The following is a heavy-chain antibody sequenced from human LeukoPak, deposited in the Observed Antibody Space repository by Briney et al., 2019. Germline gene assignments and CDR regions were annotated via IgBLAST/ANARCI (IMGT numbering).Heavy chain of an antibody. CDR2: IWYDGNNK. CDR1: GITFSTYW. J-gene: IGHJ4*02. Sequence: GGSLRLSCAGSGITFSTYWMHWVRQAPGKGLEWVAVIWYDGNNKYYADSVKGRFTISRDNSKNTLYLQMNSLRAEDTAVYYCARSTSSEYDIYHFDYWGQGTLVTVSS. V-gene: IGHV3-33*08. CDR3: ARSTSSEYDIYHFDY. D-gene: IGHD3-9*01.